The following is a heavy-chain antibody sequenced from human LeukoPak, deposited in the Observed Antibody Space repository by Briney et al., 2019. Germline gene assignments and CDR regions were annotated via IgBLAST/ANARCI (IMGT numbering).Heavy chain of an antibody. Sequence: ASVKVSCKASGYTFTSYGISWVRQAPGQGLEWMGWISAYNGNTNYAQKLQGRVTMTTDTSTSTAYMELRSLRSDDTAVYYCARDLGTHGPLYDFWSGYYTNWFDPWGQGTLVTVSS. CDR1: GYTFTSYG. V-gene: IGHV1-18*01. D-gene: IGHD3-3*01. CDR3: ARDLGTHGPLYDFWSGYYTNWFDP. J-gene: IGHJ5*02. CDR2: ISAYNGNT.